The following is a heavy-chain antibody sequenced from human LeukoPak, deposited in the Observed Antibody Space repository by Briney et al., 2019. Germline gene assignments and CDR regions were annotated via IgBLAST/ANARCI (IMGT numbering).Heavy chain of an antibody. V-gene: IGHV3-30*02. CDR2: IQYDGNSK. Sequence: PGGSLRLSCAASRFTFNNYGMHWVRQAPGKGLEWVAFIQYDGNSKYYIDSVKGRFSISRDNSKNTLYLQMKSLRPEDTAVYFCAKAVVGYTYAFDSWGQGTLVTVSS. D-gene: IGHD5-18*01. CDR1: RFTFNNYG. CDR3: AKAVVGYTYAFDS. J-gene: IGHJ4*02.